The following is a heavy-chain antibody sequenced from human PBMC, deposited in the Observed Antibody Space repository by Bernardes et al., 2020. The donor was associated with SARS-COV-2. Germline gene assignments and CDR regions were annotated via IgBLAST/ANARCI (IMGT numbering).Heavy chain of an antibody. V-gene: IGHV2-5*02. Sequence: SGPTLVKPTQTLTLTCTFSGFSLSTTGVGVGWIRQPPGEALEWLALIFWDDDKFYSPSLKSRLSVTKDTAKNQVVLSMTDMDPVDTGTYYCAHRYTGSHFDYWGQGNLVTVSS. J-gene: IGHJ4*02. CDR1: GFSLSTTGVG. CDR2: IFWDDDK. CDR3: AHRYTGSHFDY. D-gene: IGHD1-26*01.